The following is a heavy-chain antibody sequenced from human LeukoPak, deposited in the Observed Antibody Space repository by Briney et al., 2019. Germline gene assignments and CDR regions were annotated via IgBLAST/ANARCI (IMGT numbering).Heavy chain of an antibody. CDR3: ARETAVAGTLSDY. J-gene: IGHJ4*02. CDR2: IKQDGSEK. V-gene: IGHV3-7*01. CDR1: GFTFSSYW. D-gene: IGHD6-19*01. Sequence: GGSLGLSCAASGFTFSSYWMSWVRQAPGKGLEWVANIKQDGSEKYYVDSVKGRFTISRDNAKNSLYLQMNSLRAEDTAVYYCARETAVAGTLSDYWGQGTLVTVSS.